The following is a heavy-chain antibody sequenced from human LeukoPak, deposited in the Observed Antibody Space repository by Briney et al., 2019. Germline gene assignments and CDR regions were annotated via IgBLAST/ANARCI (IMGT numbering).Heavy chain of an antibody. V-gene: IGHV4-34*01. CDR2: INHSGST. D-gene: IGHD6-19*01. CDR1: GGSFSGYY. Sequence: SETLSLTCAVYGGSFSGYYWSWIRQPPGKGLEWIGEINHSGSTNYNPSLKSRVTTSVDTSTDQFSLRLSSATAADTAIYYCARQSGDQSSAWYFDAWGQGTLVTVSS. CDR3: ARQSGDQSSAWYFDA. J-gene: IGHJ4*02.